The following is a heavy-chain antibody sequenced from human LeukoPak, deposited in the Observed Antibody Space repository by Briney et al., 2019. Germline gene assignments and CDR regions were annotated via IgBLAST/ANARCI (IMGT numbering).Heavy chain of an antibody. D-gene: IGHD6-19*01. J-gene: IGHJ1*01. CDR2: LWYDGSNE. V-gene: IGHV3-33*01. CDR1: GFSFDSYA. Sequence: GGSLRLSCVVSGFSFDSYAMHWVRQAPGKGLEWVAGLWYDGSNENYADSVKGRFTISRDNSKNTVYLQMNSLRAEDTALYKGSGWLRQVYFQHWGQGTQDTVSS. CDR3: SGWLRQVYFQH.